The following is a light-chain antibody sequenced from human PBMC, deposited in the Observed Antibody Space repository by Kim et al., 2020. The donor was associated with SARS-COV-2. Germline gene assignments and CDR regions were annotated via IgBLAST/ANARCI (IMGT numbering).Light chain of an antibody. CDR1: SLRSYY. Sequence: SSELTQDPAVSVALGQTVRITCQGDSLRSYYATWYQQKPGQAPILVIYGKNNRPSGIPDRFSGSSSGKTASLTITGTQADDEADYYCNSRDSNDNDVFGG. V-gene: IGLV3-19*01. CDR3: NSRDSNDNDV. J-gene: IGLJ2*01. CDR2: GKN.